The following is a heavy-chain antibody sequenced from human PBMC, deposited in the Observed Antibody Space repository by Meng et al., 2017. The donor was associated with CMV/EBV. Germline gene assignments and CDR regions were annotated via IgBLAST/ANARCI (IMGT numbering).Heavy chain of an antibody. CDR1: GYTFTGYY. D-gene: IGHD3-3*01. Sequence: ASVKVSCKASGYTFTGYYMYWVRQVPGQGLEWMGWINPNSGGTKYAQKFQGRVTMTRDTSISTAYMEVSRLRSDDTAVYYCARDLEVAGYYYYGMDVWGQGTTVTVSS. CDR3: ARDLEVAGYYYYGMDV. J-gene: IGHJ6*02. V-gene: IGHV1-2*02. CDR2: INPNSGGT.